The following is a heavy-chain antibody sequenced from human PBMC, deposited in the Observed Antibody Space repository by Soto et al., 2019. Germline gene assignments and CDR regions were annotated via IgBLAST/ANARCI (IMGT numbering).Heavy chain of an antibody. CDR3: ARGGYYGSGSYYSPFDY. Sequence: ASVTGSCAASGSTFTSYYMHWVRQAPGQGLEWMGIINPSGGSTSYAQKFQGRVTMTRDTSTSTVYMELSSLRSEDTAVYYCARGGYYGSGSYYSPFDYWGQGTLVTVSS. D-gene: IGHD3-10*01. J-gene: IGHJ4*02. CDR2: INPSGGST. V-gene: IGHV1-46*01. CDR1: GSTFTSYY.